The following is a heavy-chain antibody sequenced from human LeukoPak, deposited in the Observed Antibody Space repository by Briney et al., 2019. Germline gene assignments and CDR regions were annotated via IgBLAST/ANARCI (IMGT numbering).Heavy chain of an antibody. J-gene: IGHJ4*02. CDR2: IYNSGST. V-gene: IGHV4-39*01. CDR3: ASSIPPFYY. Sequence: PSETLSLTCTVSGGSISSTSYSWGWIRQPPGKGLEWIGSIYNSGSTDYKPSLKSRVTMSVDTTRNQFSLKLTSVTAADTAVNYCASSIPPFYYWGQGTLVTVSS. CDR1: GGSISSTSYS. D-gene: IGHD2/OR15-2a*01.